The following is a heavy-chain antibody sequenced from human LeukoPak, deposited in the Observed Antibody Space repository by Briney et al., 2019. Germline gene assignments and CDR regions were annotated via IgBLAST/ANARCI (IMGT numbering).Heavy chain of an antibody. CDR3: ASLAMVRRVKFDY. V-gene: IGHV4-34*01. D-gene: IGHD3-10*01. CDR2: SNPSGST. Sequence: SETLSLTCVVYGGSFSGYYWCWIRQPPGKGLGWVGESNPSGSTNYNHSLKSRVTISVDTSKNQFSLKLSSVTAADTAVYYCASLAMVRRVKFDYWGQGTLVTVSS. J-gene: IGHJ4*02. CDR1: GGSFSGYY.